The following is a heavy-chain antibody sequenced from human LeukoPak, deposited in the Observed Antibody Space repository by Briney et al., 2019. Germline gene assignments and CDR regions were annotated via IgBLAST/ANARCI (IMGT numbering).Heavy chain of an antibody. J-gene: IGHJ3*02. V-gene: IGHV4-39*07. CDR1: GGSISSSSYY. D-gene: IGHD3-22*01. CDR3: ATDYYDSSGYYWGTAFDI. Sequence: SETLSLTCTVSGGSISSSSYYWGWIRQPPGKGLEWIGSIYYSGSTYYNPSLKSRVTISVDTSKNQFSLKLSSVTAADTAVYYCATDYYDSSGYYWGTAFDIWGQGTMVTVSS. CDR2: IYYSGST.